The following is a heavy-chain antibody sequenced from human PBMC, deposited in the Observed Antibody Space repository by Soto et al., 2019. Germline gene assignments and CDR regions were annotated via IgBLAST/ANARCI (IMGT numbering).Heavy chain of an antibody. CDR1: GGSISSGGYY. Sequence: SETLSLTCTVSGGSISSGGYYWSRIRQHPGKGLEWIGYIYYSGSTYYNPSLKSRVTISVDTSKNQFSLKLSSVTAADTAVYYCARFPITRGYSYGSAAFDYWGQGTLVTVSS. CDR3: ARFPITRGYSYGSAAFDY. CDR2: IYYSGST. J-gene: IGHJ4*02. D-gene: IGHD5-18*01. V-gene: IGHV4-31*03.